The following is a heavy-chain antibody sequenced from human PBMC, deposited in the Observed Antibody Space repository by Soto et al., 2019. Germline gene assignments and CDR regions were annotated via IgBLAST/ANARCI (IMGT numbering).Heavy chain of an antibody. CDR1: GYTFTSYA. D-gene: IGHD3-10*01. CDR3: GREFRGFGDLLNLFDP. V-gene: IGHV1-3*01. Sequence: ASVKVSCKASGYTFTSYAMHWVRQAPGQRLEWMGWINAGNGNTKYSQKFQGRVTITRDTSASTAYMELSSLRSEDTAVYYCGREFRGFGDLLNLFDPWGQGSLVTVSS. J-gene: IGHJ5*02. CDR2: INAGNGNT.